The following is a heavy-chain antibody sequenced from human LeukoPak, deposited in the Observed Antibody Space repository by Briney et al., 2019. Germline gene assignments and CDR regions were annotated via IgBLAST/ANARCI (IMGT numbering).Heavy chain of an antibody. CDR3: ARGSMITFGGVIAN. CDR2: ISYDGSNK. Sequence: GGSLRLSCAASGFTFSSYAMHWVRQAPGKGLEWVAVISYDGSNKYYADSVKGRFTISRDNSKNTLYLQMNSLRAEDTAVYYCARGSMITFGGVIANWGQGTLVTVSS. D-gene: IGHD3-16*02. V-gene: IGHV3-30*04. J-gene: IGHJ4*02. CDR1: GFTFSSYA.